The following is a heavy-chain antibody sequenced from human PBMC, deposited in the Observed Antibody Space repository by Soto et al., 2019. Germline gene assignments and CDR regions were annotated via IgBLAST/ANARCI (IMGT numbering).Heavy chain of an antibody. CDR1: GDSISSSNYF. D-gene: IGHD6-19*01. Sequence: SETLSLTCTVSGDSISSSNYFWGWIRQPPGKGLEWIGTIFYSGSTYYNPPLKSRVTISVDTSKNQFSLRLISVTAADTALYYCARRYGWLYFDFWGQGSLVTVSS. V-gene: IGHV4-39*01. J-gene: IGHJ4*02. CDR3: ARRYGWLYFDF. CDR2: IFYSGST.